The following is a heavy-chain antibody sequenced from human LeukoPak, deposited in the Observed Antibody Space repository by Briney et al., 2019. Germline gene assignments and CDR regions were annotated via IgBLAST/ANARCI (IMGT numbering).Heavy chain of an antibody. J-gene: IGHJ6*02. CDR2: INQDGSEK. CDR3: AKDLSPLYYYYGMDV. Sequence: GGSLRLSCAASGFTFGRYWMSWVRQAPGKGLEWVANINQDGSEKDYVDSVKGRFAISRDNSKNTLYLQMNSLSAEDTAVYYCAKDLSPLYYYYGMDVWGQGTTVTVSS. V-gene: IGHV3-7*03. CDR1: GFTFGRYW.